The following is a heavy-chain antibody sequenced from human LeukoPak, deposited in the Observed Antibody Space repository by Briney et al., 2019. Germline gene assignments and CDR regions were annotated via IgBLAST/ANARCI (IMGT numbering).Heavy chain of an antibody. CDR2: IYTSGST. CDR1: GGSISSGSYY. CDR3: ARDSGYCTNGVCRAYDAFDI. D-gene: IGHD2-8*01. V-gene: IGHV4-61*02. Sequence: SQTLSLTCTVSGGSISSGSYYWSWIRQPAGKGLEWIGRIYTSGSTNYNPSLKSRVTISVDTSKNQFSLKLSSVTAADTAVYYCARDSGYCTNGVCRAYDAFDIWGQGTMVTVSS. J-gene: IGHJ3*02.